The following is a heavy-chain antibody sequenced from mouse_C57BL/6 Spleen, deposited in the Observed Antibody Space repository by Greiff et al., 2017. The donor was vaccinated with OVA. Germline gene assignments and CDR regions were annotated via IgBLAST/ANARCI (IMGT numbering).Heavy chain of an antibody. CDR3: ARSTTVVATYGDYFDY. CDR1: GYTFTDYY. Sequence: VQLQQSGPELVKPGASVKISCKASGYTFTDYYMNWVKQSHGKSLEWIGDINPNNGGTSYNQKFKGKATLTVDKSSSTAYMELRSLTSEDSAVYYGARSTTVVATYGDYFDYWGQGTTLTVSS. CDR2: INPNNGGT. D-gene: IGHD1-1*01. V-gene: IGHV1-26*01. J-gene: IGHJ2*01.